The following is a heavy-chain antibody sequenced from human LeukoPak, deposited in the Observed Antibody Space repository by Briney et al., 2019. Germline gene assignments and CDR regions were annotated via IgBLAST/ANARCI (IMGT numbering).Heavy chain of an antibody. CDR1: GGSISSYY. CDR2: IYTSGST. V-gene: IGHV4-4*07. CDR3: ARDGVAAAGTNRYYYDGMDV. Sequence: SETLSLTCTVSGGSISSYYWSWIRQPPGKGLEWIGRIYTSGSTNYNPSLKSRVTISVDTSKNQFSLKLSSVTAADTAVYYCARDGVAAAGTNRYYYDGMDVWGQGTTVTVSS. J-gene: IGHJ6*02. D-gene: IGHD6-13*01.